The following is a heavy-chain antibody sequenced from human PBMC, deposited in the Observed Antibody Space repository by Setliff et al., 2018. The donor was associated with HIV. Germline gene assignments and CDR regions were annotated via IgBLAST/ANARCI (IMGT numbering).Heavy chain of an antibody. CDR2: MSYSGST. D-gene: IGHD2-21*02. Sequence: SETLSLTCTVSGGSISSYFWSWIRQPPGKGLEWIGYMSYSGSTYYNPCLKSRIIMSVDTSKNQFSLKLSSVTAADTALYYCARSDSYCAGDCYGVDGVDAFDVWGQGTMVTVS. J-gene: IGHJ3*01. CDR1: GGSISSYF. CDR3: ARSDSYCAGDCYGVDGVDAFDV. V-gene: IGHV4-59*01.